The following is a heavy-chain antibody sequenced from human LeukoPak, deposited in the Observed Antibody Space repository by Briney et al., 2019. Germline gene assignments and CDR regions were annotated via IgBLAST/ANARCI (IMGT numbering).Heavy chain of an antibody. J-gene: IGHJ4*02. D-gene: IGHD5-24*01. V-gene: IGHV3-7*01. CDR1: GFTFSRYW. CDR3: ARDHGRFYY. CDR2: IKQDGSEK. Sequence: GGSLRLSCAASGFTFSRYWMSWVRQAPGKGLEWEANIKQDGSEKYYVDSVKGRFTISRDNAKNSLYLQMNSLRAEDTAVYYCARDHGRFYYWGQGTLVTVSS.